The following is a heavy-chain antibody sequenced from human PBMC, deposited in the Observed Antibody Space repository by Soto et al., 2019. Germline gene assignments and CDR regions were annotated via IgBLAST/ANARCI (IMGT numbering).Heavy chain of an antibody. V-gene: IGHV1-2*04. D-gene: IGHD6-19*01. CDR2: INPNSGGT. CDR1: GYTFTGYY. Sequence: ASVKVSCKASGYTFTGYYMHWVRQAPGQGLEWMGWINPNSGGTNYAQKFQGWVTMTRDTSISAAYMELSRLRSDDTAVYYCARDRAVAGPVSIYYYGMDVWGQGTTVTFSS. CDR3: ARDRAVAGPVSIYYYGMDV. J-gene: IGHJ6*02.